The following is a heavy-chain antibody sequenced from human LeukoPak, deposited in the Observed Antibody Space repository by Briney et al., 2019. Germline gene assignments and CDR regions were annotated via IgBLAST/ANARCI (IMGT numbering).Heavy chain of an antibody. J-gene: IGHJ5*02. CDR2: IYYSGST. Sequence: SETLSLTCTVSGGSISSSSYYWGWIRQPPGKGLEWIGSIYYSGSTYYNPSLKSRVTISVDTSKNQFSLKLSSVTAADTAVYYCARAVAGTGGWFDPWGQGTLVTVSS. D-gene: IGHD6-19*01. CDR1: GGSISSSSYY. V-gene: IGHV4-39*07. CDR3: ARAVAGTGGWFDP.